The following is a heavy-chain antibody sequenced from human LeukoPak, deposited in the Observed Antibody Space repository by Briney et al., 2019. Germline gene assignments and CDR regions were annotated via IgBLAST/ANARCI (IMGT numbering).Heavy chain of an antibody. CDR2: IYYSGST. CDR1: GVSMRTYY. J-gene: IGHJ6*02. V-gene: IGHV4-59*01. D-gene: IGHD6-13*01. Sequence: SETLSFTCTVSGVSMRTYYWSWIRQPPGKGLEWIGYIYYSGSTNYNPSLKSRVTISVDTSKNQFSLKLSSVTAADTAVYYCARDRIAAAGNLFYYYYGMDVWGQGTTVTVSS. CDR3: ARDRIAAAGNLFYYYYGMDV.